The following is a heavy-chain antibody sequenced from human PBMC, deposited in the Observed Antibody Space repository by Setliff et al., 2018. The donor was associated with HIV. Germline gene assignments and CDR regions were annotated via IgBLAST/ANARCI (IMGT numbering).Heavy chain of an antibody. V-gene: IGHV3-13*01. CDR3: AKDRTRSSWYFEGGYYYYGMDV. D-gene: IGHD6-13*01. CDR2: IGTAGDT. Sequence: GGSLRLSCAASGFTFVNNDIEWVCQAPGKGLEWVSHIGTAGDTYYSDSVKGRFNISRDNSKNTLYLQMNSLRAEDTAVYYCAKDRTRSSWYFEGGYYYYGMDVWGQGTTVTVSS. J-gene: IGHJ6*02. CDR1: GFTFVNND.